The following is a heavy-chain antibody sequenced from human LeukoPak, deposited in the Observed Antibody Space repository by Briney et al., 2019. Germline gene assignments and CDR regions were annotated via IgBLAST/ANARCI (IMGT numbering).Heavy chain of an antibody. V-gene: IGHV3-48*03. CDR1: GFTFSSYE. J-gene: IGHJ4*02. CDR3: ARRLTTVSRGPFDY. D-gene: IGHD4-11*01. CDR2: ISLSGNTI. Sequence: HPGGSLRLSCAASGFTFSSYEMNWVRQAPGKGLEWISYISLSGNTIYYADSVKGRFTISRDNAQNSLYLQMNSLRAEDTAVYYCARRLTTVSRGPFDYWGQGTVVTVSS.